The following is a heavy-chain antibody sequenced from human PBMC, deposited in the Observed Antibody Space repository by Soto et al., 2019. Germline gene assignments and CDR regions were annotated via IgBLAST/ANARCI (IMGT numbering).Heavy chain of an antibody. J-gene: IGHJ5*02. CDR2: SIPILGTA. CDR3: SGGDSGSDAWFWFAP. Sequence: QVQLVQSGAEVKKPGSSVKVSCKASGGTFSSYAISWVRQAPGQGLEWMGGSIPILGTANYAQKFQGRVTITADKSAGTADMELSSLRSEDTAVYYCSGGDSGSDAWFWFAPWGQGTLVTVCS. CDR1: GGTFSSYA. D-gene: IGHD1-26*01. V-gene: IGHV1-69*06.